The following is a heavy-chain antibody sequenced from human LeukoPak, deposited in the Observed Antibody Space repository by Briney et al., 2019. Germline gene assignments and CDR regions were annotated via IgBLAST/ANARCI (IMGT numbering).Heavy chain of an antibody. Sequence: SETLSLTCAVYGGSFSGYYWSWIRQPPGKGLEWIGEINHSGSTNYNPSLKSRVTISVDTSKNQFSLKLSSVTAADTAVYYCARDYQGGYGDKTVDYWGQGTLVTVSS. CDR1: GGSFSGYY. J-gene: IGHJ4*02. CDR2: INHSGST. V-gene: IGHV4-34*01. D-gene: IGHD5-18*01. CDR3: ARDYQGGYGDKTVDY.